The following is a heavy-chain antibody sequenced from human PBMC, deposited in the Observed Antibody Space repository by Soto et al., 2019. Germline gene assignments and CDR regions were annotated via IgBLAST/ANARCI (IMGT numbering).Heavy chain of an antibody. CDR2: IIPILGIA. CDR3: ARSVVVAAPFDY. D-gene: IGHD2-15*01. V-gene: IGHV1-69*02. Sequence: QVQLVQSGAEVKKPGSSVKVSCKASGGTFSSYTISWVRQAPGQGLEWMGRIIPILGIANYAQKFQGRVTITADKSTSTADMELSSLRSEDTAVYYCARSVVVAAPFDYWGQGTLVTVSS. CDR1: GGTFSSYT. J-gene: IGHJ4*02.